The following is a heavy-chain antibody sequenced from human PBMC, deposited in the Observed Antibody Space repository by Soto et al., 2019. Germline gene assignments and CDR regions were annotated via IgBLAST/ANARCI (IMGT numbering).Heavy chain of an antibody. V-gene: IGHV4-31*03. J-gene: IGHJ4*02. D-gene: IGHD3-22*01. CDR2: IYSTEST. Sequence: SETLSLTCTVSGGSISSGSYYWTWIRQHPGKGLEWIGYIYSTESTNYNPSLKSRLTISVDMSASQFSLKLSSVTVADTAVYYCARSDSSGRTRYYFDHWGQGTLVTVSS. CDR3: ARSDSSGRTRYYFDH. CDR1: GGSISSGSYY.